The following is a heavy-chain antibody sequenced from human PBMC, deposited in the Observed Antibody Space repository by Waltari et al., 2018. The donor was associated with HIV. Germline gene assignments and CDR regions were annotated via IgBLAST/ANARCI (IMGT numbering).Heavy chain of an antibody. Sequence: VQLGESGGGWVPPGGSLGVSCAASGFTFGTYSRNWVRQAPGRGLEWVSYISSGGSVVYYADSVKGRFTISRDNAKNSLYLEMNSLTVDDTALYFCARDADHWEQHYFDVWGQGTPVTVSP. J-gene: IGHJ4*02. CDR3: ARDADHWEQHYFDV. D-gene: IGHD7-27*01. CDR1: GFTFGTYS. CDR2: ISSGGSVV. V-gene: IGHV3-48*01.